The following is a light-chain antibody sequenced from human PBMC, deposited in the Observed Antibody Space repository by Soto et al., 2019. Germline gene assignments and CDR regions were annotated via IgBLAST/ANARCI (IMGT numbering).Light chain of an antibody. Sequence: QSVLTQPPSASETPGQTVSISCSGSNSNIASNTVNWYQHLPGTAPKLLIYYNSQRPSGVPDRFSGSKSGTSASLAISGLQSEDESDYYCAAWGDTLKRYVFGTGTKVTVL. CDR2: YNS. CDR3: AAWGDTLKRYV. V-gene: IGLV1-44*01. J-gene: IGLJ1*01. CDR1: NSNIASNT.